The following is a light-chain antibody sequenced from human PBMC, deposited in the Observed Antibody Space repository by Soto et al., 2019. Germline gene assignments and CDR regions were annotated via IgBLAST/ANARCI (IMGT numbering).Light chain of an antibody. CDR3: QQYGSSPPIT. V-gene: IGKV3-20*01. CDR1: QSVSSY. CDR2: DAS. Sequence: EIVLTQSPGTLSLSPGERATLSCRASQSVSSYLAWYQQKPGQGPRLLIYDASSRATGIPDRFSGSGSGTDFTLTISRLEPGDFAVYYCQQYGSSPPITFGQGTRLEIK. J-gene: IGKJ5*01.